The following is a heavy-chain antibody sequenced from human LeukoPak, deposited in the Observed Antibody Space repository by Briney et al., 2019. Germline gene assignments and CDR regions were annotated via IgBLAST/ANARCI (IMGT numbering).Heavy chain of an antibody. D-gene: IGHD3-16*01. CDR2: IYYSGST. Sequence: SETLSLTCTVSGGSISSSSYYWGWIRQPPGKGLEWIGSIYYSGSTYYNPSLKSRVTISVDTSKNQFSLKLSSVTAADTAVYYCARERIMITFGGVIRAFDIWGQGTMVTVSS. J-gene: IGHJ3*02. CDR1: GGSISSSSYY. V-gene: IGHV4-39*07. CDR3: ARERIMITFGGVIRAFDI.